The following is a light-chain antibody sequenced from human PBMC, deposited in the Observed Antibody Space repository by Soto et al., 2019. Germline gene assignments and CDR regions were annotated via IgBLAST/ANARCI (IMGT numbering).Light chain of an antibody. Sequence: QSALTQPASVSGSPGQSITISCTGTSSEVGAYTYVSWYQQHPGKAPKLMIYDVSNRPSGVPNRFSGSKFGNTASLTISGLQAEDEAEYYSSSYTSSSTLVYVFGTGTKLTVL. J-gene: IGLJ1*01. CDR2: DVS. CDR1: SSEVGAYTY. CDR3: SSYTSSSTLVYV. V-gene: IGLV2-14*03.